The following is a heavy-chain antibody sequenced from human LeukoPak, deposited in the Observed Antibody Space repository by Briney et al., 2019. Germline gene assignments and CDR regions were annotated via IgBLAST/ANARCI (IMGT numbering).Heavy chain of an antibody. CDR1: GYTFTSYG. Sequence: ASVKVSCKASGYTFTSYGISWVRQAPGQGLEWMGWISAYNGNTNYAQKLQGRVTMTTDTSTSTAYMELRSLRSDDTAVYYCARDRVRDGYSPDAFDIWGQGTMVTVSS. CDR2: ISAYNGNT. D-gene: IGHD5-24*01. V-gene: IGHV1-18*01. J-gene: IGHJ3*02. CDR3: ARDRVRDGYSPDAFDI.